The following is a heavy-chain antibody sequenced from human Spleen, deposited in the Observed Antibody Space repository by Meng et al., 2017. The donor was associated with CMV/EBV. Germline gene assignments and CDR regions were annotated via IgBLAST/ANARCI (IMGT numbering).Heavy chain of an antibody. CDR2: IWYDGSSK. D-gene: IGHD3-3*01. CDR3: ARGLRDFAVKPVTNWFDL. V-gene: IGHV3-33*01. CDR1: TCSTYG. Sequence: TCSTYGMHWVRQAPGKGLEWVAVIWYDGSSKYYGDSVKGRFTISRDNSKNTLYLQMNTLRAEDTAVYYCARGLRDFAVKPVTNWFDLWGRGTLVTVSS. J-gene: IGHJ5*02.